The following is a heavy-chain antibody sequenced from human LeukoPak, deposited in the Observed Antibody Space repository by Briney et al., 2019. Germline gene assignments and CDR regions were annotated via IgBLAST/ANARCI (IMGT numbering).Heavy chain of an antibody. CDR3: AREDPYCSGGSCYFDY. D-gene: IGHD2-15*01. V-gene: IGHV3-21*01. CDR2: ISSSSSYI. J-gene: IGHJ4*02. CDR1: GFTFSSYS. Sequence: GGSLRLSCAASGFTFSSYSMNWVRQAPGKGLEWVSSISSSSSYIYYADSVKGRFTISRDNAKNSLYLQMNSLRAEDTAVYYCAREDPYCSGGSCYFDYWGQGTLVTVSS.